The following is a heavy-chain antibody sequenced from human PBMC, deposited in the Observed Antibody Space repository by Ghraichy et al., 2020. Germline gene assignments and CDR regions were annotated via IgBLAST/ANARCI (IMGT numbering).Heavy chain of an antibody. CDR2: IWYDGSNK. CDR1: GFTFSSYG. V-gene: IGHV3-33*01. Sequence: GGSLRLSCAASGFTFSSYGMHWVRQAPGKGLEWVAVIWYDGSNKYYADSVKGRFTISRDNSKNTLYLQMNSLRAEDTAVYYCAREVRHYYYSSGYNKVAEAFDYWGQGTLVTVSS. J-gene: IGHJ4*02. D-gene: IGHD3-22*01. CDR3: AREVRHYYYSSGYNKVAEAFDY.